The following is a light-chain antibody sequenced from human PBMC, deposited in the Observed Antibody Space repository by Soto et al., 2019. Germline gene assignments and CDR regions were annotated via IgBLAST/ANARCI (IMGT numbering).Light chain of an antibody. CDR2: NAA. Sequence: DIQMTQSPSTLSASVGDRVTITCRASQSISIWLAWYQQKPGKAPKLLVYNAAYLESGVPSRFSGSGSGTEFTLTLNSLQSDDFAIYYCQQYDGDSRGFGQGTKVELK. V-gene: IGKV1-5*01. J-gene: IGKJ1*01. CDR1: QSISIW. CDR3: QQYDGDSRG.